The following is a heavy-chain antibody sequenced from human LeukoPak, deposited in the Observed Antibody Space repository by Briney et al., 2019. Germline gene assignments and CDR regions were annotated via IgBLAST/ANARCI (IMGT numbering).Heavy chain of an antibody. CDR3: ARSTVTAEIFDY. Sequence: SETLSLTCAVYGGSFSGYYWSWIRQPPGKGLEWIGEINHSGSTNYNPSLKSRVTIPVDTSNNQFSLKLSSVTAADTAVYYCARSTVTAEIFDYWGQGTLVTVSS. CDR2: INHSGST. V-gene: IGHV4-34*01. D-gene: IGHD4-17*01. CDR1: GGSFSGYY. J-gene: IGHJ4*02.